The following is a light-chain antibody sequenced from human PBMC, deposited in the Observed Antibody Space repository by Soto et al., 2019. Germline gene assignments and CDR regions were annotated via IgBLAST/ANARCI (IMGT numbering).Light chain of an antibody. V-gene: IGKV1-33*01. J-gene: IGKJ2*01. CDR1: QDISIY. CDR2: DAS. Sequence: DIQTTQSPSSLSASVGDRVTITCQASQDISIYLNWYQQKPGKAPKRLIYDASNLETGVPSRFSGSGSGTDFTFTISSLQPEDIATYFCQQYDHLYTFGQGTKLEIK. CDR3: QQYDHLYT.